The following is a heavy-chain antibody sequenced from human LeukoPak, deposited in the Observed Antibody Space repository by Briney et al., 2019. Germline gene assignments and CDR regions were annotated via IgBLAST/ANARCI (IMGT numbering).Heavy chain of an antibody. CDR2: ISWNSGSV. CDR3: AKSSGYYDPYYFDY. V-gene: IGHV3-9*01. J-gene: IGHJ4*02. CDR1: GFTFADYA. Sequence: PGGSLRLSCATSGFTFADYAIHWVRQGPGKGLEWVSGISWNSGSVGYADSVKGRFTISRDNAKNSLFLEMNSLRAEDTALYYCAKSSGYYDPYYFDYWGQGTLVTVFS. D-gene: IGHD3-22*01.